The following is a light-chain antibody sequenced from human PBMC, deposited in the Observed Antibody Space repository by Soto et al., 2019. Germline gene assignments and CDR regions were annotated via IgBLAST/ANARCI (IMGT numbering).Light chain of an antibody. J-gene: IGLJ2*01. CDR2: RSD. V-gene: IGLV1-47*01. CDR3: AAYTGNWNGPV. Sequence: QSALTQPPSVSGTPGQRVSISCSGDSSTFANNYVHWYQQVPGAAPKPLIYRSDQRPSGIPERFSGSKSGTSASLTISGLRPEDEARYYCAAYTGNWNGPVFGGGTKVTVL. CDR1: SSTFANNY.